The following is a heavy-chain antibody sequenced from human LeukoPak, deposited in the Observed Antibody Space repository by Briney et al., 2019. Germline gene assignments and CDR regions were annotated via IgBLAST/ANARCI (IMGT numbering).Heavy chain of an antibody. CDR1: GFTFSSYG. CDR2: ISGSGGST. CDR3: AKDLAGDHSSGYYYEVLDAFDI. V-gene: IGHV3-23*01. J-gene: IGHJ3*02. D-gene: IGHD3-22*01. Sequence: GGSLRLSCAASGFTFSSYGMSWVRQAPGKGLEWVSAISGSGGSTYYADSVKGRFTISRDNSKNTLYLQMNSLRDEDRAVYYCAKDLAGDHSSGYYYEVLDAFDIWGQGTMVTVSS.